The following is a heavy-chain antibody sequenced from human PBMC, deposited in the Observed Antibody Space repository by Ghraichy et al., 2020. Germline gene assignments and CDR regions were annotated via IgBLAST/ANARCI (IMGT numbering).Heavy chain of an antibody. CDR1: GYTLTELS. V-gene: IGHV1-24*01. Sequence: ASVKVSCKVSGYTLTELSMHWVRQAPGKGLEWMGGFDPEDGETIYAQKFQGRVTMTEDTSTDTAYMELSSLRSEDTAVYYCATDRWILTGYYTRNFDYWGQGTLVTVSS. CDR2: FDPEDGET. J-gene: IGHJ4*02. CDR3: ATDRWILTGYYTRNFDY. D-gene: IGHD3-9*01.